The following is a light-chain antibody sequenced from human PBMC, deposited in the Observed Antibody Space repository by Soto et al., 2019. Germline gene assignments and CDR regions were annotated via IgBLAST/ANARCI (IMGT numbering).Light chain of an antibody. J-gene: IGKJ4*01. CDR2: GAS. CDR1: QSVSSNY. V-gene: IGKV3-20*01. CDR3: QPYGTSPLT. Sequence: EIVLTQSPGTLSLSPGERATLSCRASQSVSSNYLAWYQQRPGQSPRLLIYGASSRATGIPDRFSGSGSGTDLPLTISRLEPEDFAVYYCQPYGTSPLTFGGGTKVEIK.